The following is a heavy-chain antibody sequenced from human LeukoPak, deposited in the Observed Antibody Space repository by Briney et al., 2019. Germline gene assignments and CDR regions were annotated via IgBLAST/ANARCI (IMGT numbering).Heavy chain of an antibody. D-gene: IGHD3-3*01. Sequence: ASVNVSCKASGGTFSSYAISWVRQAPGQGLEWMGGIIPIFGTANYAQKFQGRVTITADESTSTAYMELSSLRSEDTAVYYCAWAEGYYNAFDIWGQGTMVTVSS. CDR1: GGTFSSYA. CDR3: AWAEGYYNAFDI. V-gene: IGHV1-69*13. J-gene: IGHJ3*02. CDR2: IIPIFGTA.